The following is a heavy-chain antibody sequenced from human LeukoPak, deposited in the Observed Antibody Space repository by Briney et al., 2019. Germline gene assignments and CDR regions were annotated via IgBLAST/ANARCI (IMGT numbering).Heavy chain of an antibody. CDR2: FSSGGGTT. V-gene: IGHV3-23*01. J-gene: IGHJ4*02. CDR3: AKDRSGSWYFDY. D-gene: IGHD3-10*01. Sequence: AGGSLRLSCAASGFTFSSHAMRWLRQAPGKGLEWVSRFSSGGGTTDYTDSVKGRLTISRDTSKNTLYLQMNSLRAEDTAVYYCAKDRSGSWYFDYWGQGTLVSVSS. CDR1: GFTFSSHA.